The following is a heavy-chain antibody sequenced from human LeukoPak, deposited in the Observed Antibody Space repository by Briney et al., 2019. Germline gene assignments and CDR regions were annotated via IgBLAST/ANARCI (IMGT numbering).Heavy chain of an antibody. D-gene: IGHD4-23*01. CDR1: GGSVSSGSYY. CDR3: ARASRWQGFDY. J-gene: IGHJ4*02. CDR2: IYYSGST. Sequence: PSETLSLTCTVSGGSVSSGSYYWSWIRQPPGKGLEWIGYIYYSGSTNYNPSLKSRVTISVDTSKNQFPLKLSSVTAADTAVYYCARASRWQGFDYWGQGTLVTVSS. V-gene: IGHV4-61*01.